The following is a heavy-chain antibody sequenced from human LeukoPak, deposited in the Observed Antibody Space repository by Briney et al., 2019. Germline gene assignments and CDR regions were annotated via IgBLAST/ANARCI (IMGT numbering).Heavy chain of an antibody. V-gene: IGHV3-7*01. CDR3: ATDTGHGYFES. J-gene: IGHJ4*02. D-gene: IGHD4-17*01. Sequence: GESLKISCAASGFIFSNYWMSWLRQAPGKGLEWVANIRQEGNKKNYVDSVEGRFTIYRDNVQNSVYLQMTSLRAEDTAVYYCATDTGHGYFESWGQGTLVTVSS. CDR2: IRQEGNKK. CDR1: GFIFSNYW.